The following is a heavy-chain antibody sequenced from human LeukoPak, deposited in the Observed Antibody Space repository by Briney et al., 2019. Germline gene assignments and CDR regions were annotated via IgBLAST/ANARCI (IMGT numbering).Heavy chain of an antibody. V-gene: IGHV3-53*01. CDR1: GFTVSSNY. CDR2: IYSGGST. CDR3: AREGTGFAVDYYGMDV. J-gene: IGHJ6*02. Sequence: PGGSLRLSCAASGFTVSSNYMSWVRQAPGKGLEWVSVIYSGGSTYYADSVKGRFTISRDNSKNTLYLQMNSLRAEDTAVYYCAREGTGFAVDYYGMDVWGQGTTVTVSS. D-gene: IGHD2-2*01.